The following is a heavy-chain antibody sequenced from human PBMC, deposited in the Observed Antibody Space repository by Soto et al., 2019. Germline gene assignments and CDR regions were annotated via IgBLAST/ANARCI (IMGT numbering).Heavy chain of an antibody. V-gene: IGHV3-30*18. CDR1: GFTFSSYG. CDR3: ANADSGWYPIPFDY. D-gene: IGHD6-19*01. J-gene: IGHJ4*02. CDR2: ISYDGNNK. Sequence: QPVGSLRLSCAASGFTFSSYGMHWVRQAPGKGLEWVAVISYDGNNKYYADSVKGRFTISRDNSKNTLYLQMNSLRAEDTAVYYCANADSGWYPIPFDYWGQGTLVTVSS.